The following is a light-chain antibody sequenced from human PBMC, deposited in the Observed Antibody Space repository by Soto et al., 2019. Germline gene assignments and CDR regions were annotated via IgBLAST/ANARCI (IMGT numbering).Light chain of an antibody. J-gene: IGKJ1*01. CDR3: QQYNSYPWT. V-gene: IGKV1-5*03. CDR1: QSISSW. CDR2: KAS. Sequence: DIQMTQSPSTLSASVGDKVTITCRASQSISSWLAWYQQKPGKAPKILIYKASTLESGVPSNFSGSGSGTEFTLSISSLQTEDFATYYCQQYNSYPWTFGQGTKVDVK.